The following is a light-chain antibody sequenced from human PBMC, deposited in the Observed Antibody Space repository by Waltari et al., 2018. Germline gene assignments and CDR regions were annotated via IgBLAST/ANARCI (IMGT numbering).Light chain of an antibody. CDR3: QQYNNWPLT. CDR1: QSVNSN. V-gene: IGKV3-15*01. Sequence: EIVMTQSPATLSVSPGERATLSCRASQSVNSNLAWYQQRPGQAPRLLIYGASTTAPGIPARFTGSGSGTEFTLTISSLQSEDFAVYYCQQYNNWPLTFGGGTEVEIK. J-gene: IGKJ4*01. CDR2: GAS.